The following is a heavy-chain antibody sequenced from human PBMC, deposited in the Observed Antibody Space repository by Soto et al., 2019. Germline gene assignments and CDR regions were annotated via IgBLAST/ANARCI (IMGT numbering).Heavy chain of an antibody. Sequence: ASVKVSCKASGYTFTGYYMHWVRQAPGQGLEWMGWISAYNGNTNYAQKLQGRVTMTTDTSISTAYMELSRLRSDDTAVYYCARDLGDYGPAFDIWGQGTMVTVSS. V-gene: IGHV1-2*02. CDR1: GYTFTGYY. CDR3: ARDLGDYGPAFDI. D-gene: IGHD4-17*01. CDR2: ISAYNGNT. J-gene: IGHJ3*02.